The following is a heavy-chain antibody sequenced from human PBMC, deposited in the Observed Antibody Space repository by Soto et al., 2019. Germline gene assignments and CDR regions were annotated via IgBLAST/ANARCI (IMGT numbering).Heavy chain of an antibody. V-gene: IGHV4-59*08. CDR2: VYYTGEP. J-gene: IGHJ6*02. CDR1: SGPDRSHN. CDR3: GRQGIDYLHGLVDV. D-gene: IGHD4-17*01. Sequence: QVQLQQSGPRLVKPSETLSLTCTVSSGPDRSHNWGWIRQPPGRGLEWIGYVYYTGEPAYNPSLRGRVTISADTSTNDISLTLNSVTAADTAVYYCGRQGIDYLHGLVDVWGQGTTVSVSS.